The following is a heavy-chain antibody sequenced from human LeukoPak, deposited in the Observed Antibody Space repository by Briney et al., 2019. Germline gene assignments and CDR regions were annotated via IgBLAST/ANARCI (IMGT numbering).Heavy chain of an antibody. D-gene: IGHD1-26*01. J-gene: IGHJ5*02. CDR3: TRLKWGDWFDP. Sequence: SETLSLTCGVSGYSISSGYYWGWIRQPPGKGLEWIASMYHTGTTYYNPSLKSRVTISVDTSKNRFSLGLTSVTAADTAVHYCTRLKWGDWFDPWGQGTLVTVSS. V-gene: IGHV4-38-2*01. CDR2: MYHTGTT. CDR1: GYSISSGYY.